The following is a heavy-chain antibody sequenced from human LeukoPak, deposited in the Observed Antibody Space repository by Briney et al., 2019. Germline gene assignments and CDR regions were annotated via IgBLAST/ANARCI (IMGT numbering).Heavy chain of an antibody. CDR1: GGSISSYF. J-gene: IGHJ3*02. D-gene: IGHD3-16*01. Sequence: SETLSLTCTVSGGSISSYFWSWIRQPPGKGLEWIGYVYYSGSTNYNPSLKSRGTISVDTSKKQFSLKLSSATAADTAVYYCARVLDLSKRGLDAFDIWGQGTMVTVSS. CDR3: ARVLDLSKRGLDAFDI. V-gene: IGHV4-59*01. CDR2: VYYSGST.